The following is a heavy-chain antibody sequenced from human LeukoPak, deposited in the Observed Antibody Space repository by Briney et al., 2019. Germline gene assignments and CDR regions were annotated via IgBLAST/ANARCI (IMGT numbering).Heavy chain of an antibody. D-gene: IGHD3-22*01. CDR3: ARSVGYYYDSSGYLDY. CDR1: GGSISSSNW. V-gene: IGHV4-4*02. Sequence: SETLSLTCAVSGGSISSSNWWSWVRQPPGQGLEWIGEIYHSGSTNYNPSLKSRVTISVDKSKNQFSLKLSSVTAADTAVYYCARSVGYYYDSSGYLDYWGQGTLVTVSS. CDR2: IYHSGST. J-gene: IGHJ4*02.